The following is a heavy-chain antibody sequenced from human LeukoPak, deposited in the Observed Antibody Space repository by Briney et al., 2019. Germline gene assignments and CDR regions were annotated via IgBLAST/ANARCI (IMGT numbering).Heavy chain of an antibody. V-gene: IGHV4-59*12. CDR3: ARGPSWEYDSSGYGVDY. J-gene: IGHJ4*02. CDR2: IYYSGST. Sequence: SETLSLTCTVSGGSISSYYWSWIRQPPGKGLEWIGYIYYSGSTNYNPSLKSRVTISVDTSKNQFSLKLSSVTAADTAVYYCARGPSWEYDSSGYGVDYWGQGTLVTVSS. CDR1: GGSISSYY. D-gene: IGHD3-22*01.